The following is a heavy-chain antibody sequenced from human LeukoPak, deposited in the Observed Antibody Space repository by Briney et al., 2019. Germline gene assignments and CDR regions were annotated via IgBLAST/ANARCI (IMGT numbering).Heavy chain of an antibody. V-gene: IGHV3-23*01. CDR2: ISGSGGST. CDR1: GFTFSSYA. Sequence: GGSLRLSCAASGFTFSSYAMSWVRQAPGKGLEWVSAISGSGGSTYYADSVKGRFTISRDNSKNTLNLQMNTLRAEDTAVYYCAKFRSGGWYFPLDYWGQGTLVTVSS. CDR3: AKFRSGGWYFPLDY. J-gene: IGHJ4*02. D-gene: IGHD6-19*01.